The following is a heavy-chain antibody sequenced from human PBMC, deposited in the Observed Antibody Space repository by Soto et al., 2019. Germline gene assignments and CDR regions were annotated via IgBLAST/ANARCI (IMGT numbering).Heavy chain of an antibody. V-gene: IGHV1-69*19. J-gene: IGHJ4*02. CDR1: GGTFNTYA. CDR3: AREVQVHTPAFVY. Sequence: QVQLVQSGAEMKKPGSSVKVSCQSSGGTFNTYAMTWVRQAPGQGPEWMGDISPMFGAANYAPKFQGRVTITADESTGTSDMQLSSLTSEDTALYFCAREVQVHTPAFVYWGQGTLVTVSS. CDR2: ISPMFGAA. D-gene: IGHD3-10*01.